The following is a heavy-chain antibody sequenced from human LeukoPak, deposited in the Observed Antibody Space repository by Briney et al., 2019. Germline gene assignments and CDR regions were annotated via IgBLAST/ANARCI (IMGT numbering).Heavy chain of an antibody. Sequence: GGSLRLSCAASGFTFSNYAMHWVRQTPGKGLEWGAVISYDGSNKYYADSVKGRFTISRDNSENTLYLQINSLRLEDSALYYCVRGSVAVAGPTDYWGQGTLVTVSS. CDR1: GFTFSNYA. D-gene: IGHD6-19*01. CDR2: ISYDGSNK. J-gene: IGHJ4*02. CDR3: VRGSVAVAGPTDY. V-gene: IGHV3-30*04.